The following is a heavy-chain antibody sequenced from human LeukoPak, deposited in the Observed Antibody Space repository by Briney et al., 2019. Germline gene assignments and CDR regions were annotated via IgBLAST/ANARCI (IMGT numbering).Heavy chain of an antibody. CDR2: IKGDGSEK. J-gene: IGHJ4*02. CDR3: AMFGLVAAIDS. D-gene: IGHD5-12*01. CDR1: GFTFSSYA. Sequence: PGGSLRLSCATSGFTFSSYAMSWVRQAPGRGLEWVANIKGDGSEKYYADSVRGQFTIPRDNAKNSLYLQMNSLRAEDTAVYYCAMFGLVAAIDSWGQGTLVPVSS. V-gene: IGHV3-7*02.